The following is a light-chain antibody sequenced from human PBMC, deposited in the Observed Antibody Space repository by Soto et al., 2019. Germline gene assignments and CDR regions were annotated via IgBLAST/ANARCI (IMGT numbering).Light chain of an antibody. CDR2: DVT. CDR1: SSDVGVYNY. Sequence: QSALTQPRSVSGSPGQSVTISCTGTSSDVGVYNYVSWYQHHPGKAPKLMIYDVTKRPSGVPDRFSGSKSGNTASLTISGLQAEDEADYYCCSYAGSFLWVFGGGTKLTV. CDR3: CSYAGSFLWV. V-gene: IGLV2-11*01. J-gene: IGLJ3*02.